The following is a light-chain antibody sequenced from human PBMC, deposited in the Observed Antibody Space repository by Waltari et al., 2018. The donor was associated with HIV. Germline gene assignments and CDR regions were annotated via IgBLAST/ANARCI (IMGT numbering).Light chain of an antibody. CDR2: YDN. J-gene: IGLJ2*01. CDR1: RSNIGSNT. CDR3: AAWDDNLNGL. Sequence: QSVLTQPPSASGTIGQRVTISCSGRRSNIGSNTVNWYQQLTGTAPNLLIPYDNRRPSGVPARFSGSKSGTSASLAISGLQSEDEADYYCAAWDDNLNGLFGGGTKLTVL. V-gene: IGLV1-44*01.